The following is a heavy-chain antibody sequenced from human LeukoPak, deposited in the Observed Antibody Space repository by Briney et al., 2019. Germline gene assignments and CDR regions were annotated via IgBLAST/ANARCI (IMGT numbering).Heavy chain of an antibody. CDR1: GFTFSSYA. J-gene: IGHJ6*02. D-gene: IGHD3-9*01. CDR2: ISGSGGST. V-gene: IGHV3-23*01. Sequence: PGGSLRLSCAASGFTFSSYAMSWVRQAPGKGLEWVSAISGSGGSTYYADSVKGRFTISRDNSKNTLYLQMNSLRAEDTAVYYCARFTPYYDILPGSGMDVWGQGTTVTVSS. CDR3: ARFTPYYDILPGSGMDV.